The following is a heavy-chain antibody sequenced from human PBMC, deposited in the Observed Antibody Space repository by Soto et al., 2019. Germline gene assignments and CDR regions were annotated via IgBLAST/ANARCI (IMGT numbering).Heavy chain of an antibody. CDR1: GYTFTSYG. CDR2: ISAYNGNT. J-gene: IGHJ6*03. D-gene: IGHD6-13*01. Sequence: GASVKVSCKASGYTFTSYGISWVRQAPGQGLEWMGWISAYNGNTNYAQKLQGRVTMTTDTSTSTAYMELRSLRSDDTAVYYCARTVPADSLEGYYYYYQDVWGKGTTVTVSS. V-gene: IGHV1-18*01. CDR3: ARTVPADSLEGYYYYYQDV.